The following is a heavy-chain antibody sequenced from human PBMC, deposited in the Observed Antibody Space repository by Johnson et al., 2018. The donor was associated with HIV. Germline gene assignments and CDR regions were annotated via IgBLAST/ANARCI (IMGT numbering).Heavy chain of an antibody. V-gene: IGHV3-9*01. CDR2: ISWKSGSI. CDR1: GFTFDDYA. D-gene: IGHD3-22*01. Sequence: VQLVESGGGAVRPGGSLRLSCVVSGFTFDDYAMHWVRQAPGKGLEWVSGISWKSGSIGYADSVKGRFTISRDNGKNSLYLQMNSLRAEDTALYYCASRYYDDNTYSDACDIWGQGTMVTVSS. CDR3: ASRYYDDNTYSDACDI. J-gene: IGHJ3*02.